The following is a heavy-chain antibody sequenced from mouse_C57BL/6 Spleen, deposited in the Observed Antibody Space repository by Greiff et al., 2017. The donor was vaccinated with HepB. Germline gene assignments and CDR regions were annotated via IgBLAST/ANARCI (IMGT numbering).Heavy chain of an antibody. CDR1: GYTFTSYW. CDR2: IDPSDSYT. CDR3: ARRYYGSDYAMDY. Sequence: VQLQQPGAELVMPGASVKLSCKASGYTFTSYWMHWVKQRPGQGLEWIGEIDPSDSYTNYNQKFKGKSTLTVDKSSSTAYMQLSSLTSEDSAVYYCARRYYGSDYAMDYWGQGTSVTVSS. D-gene: IGHD1-1*01. J-gene: IGHJ4*01. V-gene: IGHV1-69*01.